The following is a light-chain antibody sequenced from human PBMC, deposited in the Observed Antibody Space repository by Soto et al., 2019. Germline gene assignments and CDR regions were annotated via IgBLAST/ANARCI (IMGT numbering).Light chain of an antibody. CDR2: DVS. J-gene: IGKJ1*01. CDR3: QQYHTYST. V-gene: IGKV1-5*01. CDR1: QAISDW. Sequence: DIQMTQSPSTLSASVGDRVSITCRASQAISDWLAWYRQKPGQVPELLIFDVSTLESGVPSRFSGSRSGTEFTLTISSLQPDDFATYFCQQYHTYSTSGQGTKV.